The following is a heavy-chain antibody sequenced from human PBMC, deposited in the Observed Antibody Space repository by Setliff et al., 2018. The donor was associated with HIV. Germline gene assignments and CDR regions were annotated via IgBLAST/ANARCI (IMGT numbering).Heavy chain of an antibody. V-gene: IGHV4-39*07. CDR2: VYYSGRT. Sequence: SETLSLTCTVSGGSISSSGPGYYWGWVRQPPGGGLEWIGSVYYSGRTYYNPSLRSRVTISVDTSKNQFSLKLSSVTAADTAVYYCARGPGGTVPKPLDAFDIWGQGTMVTVSS. D-gene: IGHD1-1*01. CDR3: ARGPGGTVPKPLDAFDI. CDR1: GGSISSSGPGYY. J-gene: IGHJ3*02.